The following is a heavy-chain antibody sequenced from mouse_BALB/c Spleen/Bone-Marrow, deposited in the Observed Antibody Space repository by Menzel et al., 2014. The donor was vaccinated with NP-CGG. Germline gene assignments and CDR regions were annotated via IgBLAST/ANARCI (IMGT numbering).Heavy chain of an antibody. V-gene: IGHV2-9*02. J-gene: IGHJ4*01. CDR2: IWAGGST. CDR3: ARGSYYEGAMDY. CDR1: GFSLTSYG. D-gene: IGHD1-1*01. Sequence: VKVEESGPGLVAPSQSPSITCTVSGFSLTSYGVHWVRQPPGKVLEWLGVIWAGGSTNYNSALMSRLSISKDNSKSQVFLKMNSLQTDDTAMYYCARGSYYEGAMDYWGQGTSVTVSS.